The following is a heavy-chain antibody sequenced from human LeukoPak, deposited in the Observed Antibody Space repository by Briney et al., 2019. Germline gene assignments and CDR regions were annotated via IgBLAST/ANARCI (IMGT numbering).Heavy chain of an antibody. CDR1: GFTFSSYG. Sequence: GRSLRLSCAASGFTFSSYGMHWVRQAPGKGLEWVAVISYDGSNKYYADSVKGRFTISRDNSKNTLYLQMNSPRAEDTAVYYCAKPQTRPTDYFDYWGQGTLVTVSS. V-gene: IGHV3-30*18. J-gene: IGHJ4*02. D-gene: IGHD4-17*01. CDR2: ISYDGSNK. CDR3: AKPQTRPTDYFDY.